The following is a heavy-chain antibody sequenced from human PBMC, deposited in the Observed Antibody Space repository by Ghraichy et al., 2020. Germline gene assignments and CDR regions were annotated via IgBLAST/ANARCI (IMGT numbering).Heavy chain of an antibody. CDR3: ARGEFGLVD. CDR2: LSPAANII. J-gene: IGHJ4*02. Sequence: GGSLRLSCAASGFSLTDSWMYWVRQVPGKGLVWVSHLSPAANIINYVESVRGRCTISRDTAKNTLFLQMDSLRVDDTAIYYCARGEFGLVDWGRGTLVTVSA. D-gene: IGHD3/OR15-3a*01. V-gene: IGHV3-74*01. CDR1: GFSLTDSW.